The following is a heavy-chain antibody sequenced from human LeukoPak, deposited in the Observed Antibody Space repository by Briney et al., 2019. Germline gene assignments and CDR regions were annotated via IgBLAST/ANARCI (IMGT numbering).Heavy chain of an antibody. CDR1: GGSFSGYY. J-gene: IGHJ4*02. CDR3: ARLNWGSTSFDY. D-gene: IGHD7-27*01. V-gene: IGHV4-34*01. Sequence: SETLSHTCAVYGGSFSGYYWSWIRQPPGKGLKWIGEINHSGSTNYNPSLKSRVTISVDTSKNQFSLKLSSVTAADTGVYYCARLNWGSTSFDYWGQGTLVTVSS. CDR2: INHSGST.